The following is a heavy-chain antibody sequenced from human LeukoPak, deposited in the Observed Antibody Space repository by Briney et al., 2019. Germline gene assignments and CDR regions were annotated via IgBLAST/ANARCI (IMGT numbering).Heavy chain of an antibody. CDR3: ARGNCGGDCPSDY. CDR2: ITGSGGST. J-gene: IGHJ4*02. CDR1: GFTFSSYA. D-gene: IGHD2-21*02. V-gene: IGHV3-23*01. Sequence: GGSLRLSCAASGFTFSSYAMSWVRQAPGKGLEWVSAITGSGGSTYYADSVKGRFTISRDNSKNTLYLQMNSLRAEDTAVYYCARGNCGGDCPSDYWGQGTLVTVSS.